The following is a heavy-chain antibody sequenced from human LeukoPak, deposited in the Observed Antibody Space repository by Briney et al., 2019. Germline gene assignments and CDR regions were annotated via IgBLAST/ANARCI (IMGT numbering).Heavy chain of an antibody. CDR2: MNPNSGNT. Sequence: GASVKVSCKASGGTFSSYAISWVRQAPGQGLEWMGWMNPNSGNTGYAQKFQGRVTITRNTSISTAYMELSSLRSEDTAVYYCARGRVWMLPFDYWGQGTLVTVSS. V-gene: IGHV1-8*03. J-gene: IGHJ4*02. CDR1: GGTFSSYA. CDR3: ARGRVWMLPFDY. D-gene: IGHD2-8*01.